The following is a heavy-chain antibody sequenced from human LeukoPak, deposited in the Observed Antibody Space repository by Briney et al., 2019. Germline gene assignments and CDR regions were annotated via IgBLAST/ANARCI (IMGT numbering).Heavy chain of an antibody. CDR1: GYIFSSYY. V-gene: IGHV1-46*04. J-gene: IGHJ4*02. CDR2: TNPRDGST. CDR3: ARVYFGYAGNNYYFDY. Sequence: ASVKVSCKASGYIFSSYYMHWVRQAPGQGLEWMGITNPRDGSTSYAQNLQGRVTMTRDTSTSTVYMELSSLRSEDTAVYYCARVYFGYAGNNYYFDYWGQGTLVTVSS. D-gene: IGHD2-2*01.